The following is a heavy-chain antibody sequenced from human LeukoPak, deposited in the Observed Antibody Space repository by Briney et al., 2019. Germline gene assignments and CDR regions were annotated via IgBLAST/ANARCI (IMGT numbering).Heavy chain of an antibody. V-gene: IGHV3-30*03. J-gene: IGHJ5*02. D-gene: IGHD2-2*01. CDR1: GFTFSSYG. Sequence: GRSLRLSCAASGFTFSSYGMHWVRQAPGEGLEWMAIISYDGVYKYYANSVEGRFTVSRDNSQSTLYLQMNSLRIEDSAVYFCARDFEVPAASHIFNWFDPWGQGALVTVSS. CDR3: ARDFEVPAASHIFNWFDP. CDR2: ISYDGVYK.